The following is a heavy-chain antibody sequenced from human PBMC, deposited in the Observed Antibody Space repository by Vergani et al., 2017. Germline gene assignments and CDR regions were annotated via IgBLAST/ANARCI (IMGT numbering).Heavy chain of an antibody. Sequence: EVQLVESGGGLVQPGGSLRLSCSASGFTFSSYAMHWVRQAPGKGLEYVSAISSNGGSTYYADSVKGRFTISRDNSKNTLYLQMSSLRAEDTAVYYCVKGGVATHGXIDYGGQGTLVTVSS. CDR1: GFTFSSYA. J-gene: IGHJ4*02. CDR3: VKGGVATHGXIDY. V-gene: IGHV3-64D*06. D-gene: IGHD3-3*01. CDR2: ISSNGGST.